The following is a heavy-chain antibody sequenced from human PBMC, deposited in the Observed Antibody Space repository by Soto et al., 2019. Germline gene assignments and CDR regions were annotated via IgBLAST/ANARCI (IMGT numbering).Heavy chain of an antibody. CDR2: IRAYNGNK. D-gene: IGHD3-10*01. Sequence: QVQLVQSGAEVKKPGASVKVSCKASGYTFTSYGISWVRQAPGQGLEWMGWIRAYNGNKNYAQKLQGRVTMTTDTSTSTGYMELRSLRSDDTAVYYCARGLDWGYYGSENFEYWGQGTLVTVCS. CDR3: ARGLDWGYYGSENFEY. J-gene: IGHJ4*02. V-gene: IGHV1-18*01. CDR1: GYTFTSYG.